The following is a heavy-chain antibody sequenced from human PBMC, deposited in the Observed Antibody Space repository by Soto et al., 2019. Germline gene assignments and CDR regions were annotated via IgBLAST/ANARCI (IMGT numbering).Heavy chain of an antibody. V-gene: IGHV1-69*06. CDR2: IIPIFGTA. CDR1: GGTFSSYA. CDR3: ARGHGSGRELGFDP. Sequence: GASVKVSCKASGGTFSSYAISWVRQAPGQGLEWMGGIIPIFGTANYAQKFQGRVTITADKSTSTAYMELSSLRSEDTAVYYCARGHGSGRELGFDPWGQGTLVTVSS. D-gene: IGHD3-3*02. J-gene: IGHJ5*02.